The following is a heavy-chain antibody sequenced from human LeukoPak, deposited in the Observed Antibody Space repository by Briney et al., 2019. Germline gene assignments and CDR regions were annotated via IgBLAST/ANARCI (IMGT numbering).Heavy chain of an antibody. Sequence: GGFLRLSCAASGFTFSSYSMNWVRQAPGKGLEWVSYISSSSSTIYYADSVKGRFTISRDNAKNSLYLQMNSLRAEDTAVYYCARGGGVRLFYYMDVWGKGTTVTVSS. CDR2: ISSSSSTI. D-gene: IGHD3-16*01. CDR3: ARGGGVRLFYYMDV. CDR1: GFTFSSYS. V-gene: IGHV3-48*04. J-gene: IGHJ6*03.